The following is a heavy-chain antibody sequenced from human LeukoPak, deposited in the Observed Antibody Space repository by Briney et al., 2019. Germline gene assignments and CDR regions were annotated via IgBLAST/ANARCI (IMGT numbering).Heavy chain of an antibody. V-gene: IGHV4-34*01. CDR3: ARVLGYCSGGSCYWGAFDI. J-gene: IGHJ3*02. Sequence: SETLSLTCAVYGGSFSGYYWSWIRQPPGKGLEWIGEINHSGSTNYNSSLKSRVTISVDRSKNQFSLKLSSVTAADTAVYYCARVLGYCSGGSCYWGAFDIWGQGTMVTVSS. CDR2: INHSGST. D-gene: IGHD2-15*01. CDR1: GGSFSGYY.